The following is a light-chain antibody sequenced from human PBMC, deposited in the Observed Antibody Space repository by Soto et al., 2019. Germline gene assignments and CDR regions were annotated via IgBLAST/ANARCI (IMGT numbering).Light chain of an antibody. CDR3: QKYNSAPWT. CDR1: QDISNY. J-gene: IGKJ1*01. CDR2: DAS. V-gene: IGKV1-33*01. Sequence: DIQMTQSPSSLSASVGDRFTVTCQASQDISNYLNWYQQKPGKAPKLLIYDASNLETGVPSRFSGSGSGTDFTLTISSLQPEDVATYYCQKYNSAPWTFGQGTKVDIK.